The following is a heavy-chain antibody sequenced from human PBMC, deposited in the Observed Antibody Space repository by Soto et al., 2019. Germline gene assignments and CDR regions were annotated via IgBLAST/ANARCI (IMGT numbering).Heavy chain of an antibody. CDR1: GFTFSSYA. Sequence: GGSLRLSCAASGFTFSSYAMHWVRQAPGKGLEWVAVISYDGSNKYYADSVKGRFTISRDNSKNTLYLQMNSLRAEDTAVYYCARVAGSGSYYYYYGRDVWGQGTTVTVSS. D-gene: IGHD1-26*01. CDR3: ARVAGSGSYYYYYGRDV. J-gene: IGHJ6*02. CDR2: ISYDGSNK. V-gene: IGHV3-30*04.